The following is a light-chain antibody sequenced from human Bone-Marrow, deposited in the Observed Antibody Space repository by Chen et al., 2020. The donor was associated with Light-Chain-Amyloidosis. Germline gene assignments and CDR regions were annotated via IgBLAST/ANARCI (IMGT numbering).Light chain of an antibody. CDR3: MQALHTPVT. Sequence: DIVMTQSPLSLPVTLGEPASISCRSSQSLLHNTGKNHMAWYLQRPGQPPQLLISLGSNRAYGVPDRFTGSGSGTDLTMKISGVEAADVGTHYCMQALHTPVTFGQGTRLEIK. V-gene: IGKV2-28*01. CDR2: LGS. CDR1: QSLLHNTGKNH. J-gene: IGKJ5*01.